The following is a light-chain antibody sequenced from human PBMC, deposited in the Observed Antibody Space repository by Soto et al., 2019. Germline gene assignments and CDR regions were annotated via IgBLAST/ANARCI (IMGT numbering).Light chain of an antibody. CDR2: GAS. J-gene: IGKJ1*01. CDR1: QSVSSK. Sequence: EIVMTQSPATRYLSPGERATLSCGASQSVSSKLAWYQQKPGQAPRLLIYGASTRATGIPARFSGIGSGTEFTLTISSLQSEDFAVYYCQQYNNWPTWTFCQGTKVDIK. CDR3: QQYNNWPTWT. V-gene: IGKV3-15*01.